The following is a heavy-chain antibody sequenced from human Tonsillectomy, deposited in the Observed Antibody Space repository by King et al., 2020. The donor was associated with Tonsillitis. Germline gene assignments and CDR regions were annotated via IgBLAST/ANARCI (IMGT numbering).Heavy chain of an antibody. CDR1: GGSISSYY. D-gene: IGHD1-26*01. CDR3: ARDQSSGTFYRGFFDY. CDR2: IYTSGRT. Sequence: QLQESGPGLVKPSETLSLTCIVSGGSISSYYWSWIRQPAGKGLEGIGRIYTSGRTNYNPSLKSRVTMSVDPSKNQFSLMLSSVTAADTAVYYCARDQSSGTFYRGFFDYWGQGTLVTVSS. V-gene: IGHV4-4*07. J-gene: IGHJ4*02.